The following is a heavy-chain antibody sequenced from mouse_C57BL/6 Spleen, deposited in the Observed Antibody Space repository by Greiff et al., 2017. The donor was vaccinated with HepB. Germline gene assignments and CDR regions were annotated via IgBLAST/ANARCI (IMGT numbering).Heavy chain of an antibody. Sequence: VQLQQPGAELVRPGSSVKLSCKASGYTFTSYWMHWVKQRPIQGLEWIGNIDPSDSETHYNQKFKDKATLTVDKSSSTAYMQLSSLTSEDSAVYYCARSPFYGSSYWYFDVWGTWTTVTVSS. CDR1: GYTFTSYW. V-gene: IGHV1-52*01. CDR2: IDPSDSET. CDR3: ARSPFYGSSYWYFDV. J-gene: IGHJ1*03. D-gene: IGHD1-1*01.